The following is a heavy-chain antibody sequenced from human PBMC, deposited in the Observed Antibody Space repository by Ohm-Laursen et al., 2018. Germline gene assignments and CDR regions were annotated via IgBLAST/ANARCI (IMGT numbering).Heavy chain of an antibody. V-gene: IGHV3-30*18. Sequence: RSLRLSCAASGFTFSSYNMNWVRQAPGKGLEWVAVISYDGRQTYYADSVKGRFTISRDNPKSTLYLQMNSLRTEDTAVYYCAKDRGSDWYFDVWGRGTLVTVSS. J-gene: IGHJ2*01. D-gene: IGHD3-10*01. CDR2: ISYDGRQT. CDR1: GFTFSSYN. CDR3: AKDRGSDWYFDV.